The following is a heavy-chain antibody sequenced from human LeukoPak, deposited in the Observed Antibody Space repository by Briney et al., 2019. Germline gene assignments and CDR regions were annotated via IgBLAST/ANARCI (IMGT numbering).Heavy chain of an antibody. J-gene: IGHJ6*04. V-gene: IGHV3-20*04. Sequence: GGSLRLSCAASGFIFDDYGMSWVRQAPGKGLEWVSGINWNGSITGYADSVKGRFTISRDNAKNSLYLQMNSLRAEDTAVYYCAELGITMIGGVWGKGTTITISS. D-gene: IGHD3-10*02. CDR1: GFIFDDYG. CDR3: AELGITMIGGV. CDR2: INWNGSIT.